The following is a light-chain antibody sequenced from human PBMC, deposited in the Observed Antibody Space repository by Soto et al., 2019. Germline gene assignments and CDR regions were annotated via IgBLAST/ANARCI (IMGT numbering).Light chain of an antibody. V-gene: IGLV2-8*01. Sequence: QSVLTQPPSASGSPGQSVTISCTGTSSDVGRYNFVSWYQQHPGKAPKLMIFEVTKRPSGVPDRFSGSKSGNTASLTVSGLQAEDEADYYCSSLAAGYSTHYVFGTGTKVTVL. CDR1: SSDVGRYNF. CDR3: SSLAAGYSTHYV. CDR2: EVT. J-gene: IGLJ1*01.